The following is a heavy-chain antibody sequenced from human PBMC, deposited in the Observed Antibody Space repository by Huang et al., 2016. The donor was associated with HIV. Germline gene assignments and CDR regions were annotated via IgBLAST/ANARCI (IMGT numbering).Heavy chain of an antibody. V-gene: IGHV3-30-3*01. J-gene: IGHJ6*03. Sequence: QVQLVESGGGVVQPGRSLRLSCAASGFTFSSFAMHWVRQAPGKGLEWLAFISYDGSNKYYADAVKGRFTISRDKSKNTLYLQMNSLRAEDTAVYYCARDAYYDYVWGSYRKYYYYYMDVWGKGTTVTVSS. CDR2: ISYDGSNK. CDR1: GFTFSSFA. D-gene: IGHD3-16*02. CDR3: ARDAYYDYVWGSYRKYYYYYMDV.